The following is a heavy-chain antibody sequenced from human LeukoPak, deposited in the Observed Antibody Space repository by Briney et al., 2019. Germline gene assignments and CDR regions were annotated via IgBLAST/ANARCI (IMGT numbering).Heavy chain of an antibody. Sequence: GGSLRLSCAASGFTFSSYAMSWVRQAPGKGLEWVSAISGSGGSTYYADSVKGRFTISRDNSKDTLYLQMNSRRAEDTAVYYCARDRIAVAGEDYYYYYGMDVWGQGTTVTVSS. V-gene: IGHV3-23*01. CDR3: ARDRIAVAGEDYYYYYGMDV. D-gene: IGHD6-19*01. CDR1: GFTFSSYA. J-gene: IGHJ6*02. CDR2: ISGSGGST.